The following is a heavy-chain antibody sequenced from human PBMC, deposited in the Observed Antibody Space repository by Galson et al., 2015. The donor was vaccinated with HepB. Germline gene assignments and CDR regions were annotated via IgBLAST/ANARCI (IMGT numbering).Heavy chain of an antibody. D-gene: IGHD6-13*01. CDR1: GFIFSSYG. V-gene: IGHV3-30*18. Sequence: SLRLSCAASGFIFSSYGMHWVRQAPGKGLEWVAVISYDGSNKYYADSVTGRFTISRDKSKNTLYLQMNCLRTEDTAVYYCAKDQVAAAGTEYYYYYGMDVWGQGTTVTVSS. J-gene: IGHJ6*02. CDR2: ISYDGSNK. CDR3: AKDQVAAAGTEYYYYYGMDV.